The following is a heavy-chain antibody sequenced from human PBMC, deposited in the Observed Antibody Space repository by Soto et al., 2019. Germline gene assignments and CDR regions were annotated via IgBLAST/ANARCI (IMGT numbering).Heavy chain of an antibody. CDR1: GFTFSSYG. CDR2: ISYDGSNK. Sequence: GGSLRLSCAASGFTFSSYGMHWVRQAPGKGLEWVAAISYDGSNKYYADSVKGRFAISRDNSKNTPYLRMNSLRAEDTAVYYCRKEGWNRTGGKDHLTWG. CDR3: RKEGWNRTGGKDHLT. V-gene: IGHV3-30*18. D-gene: IGHD3-9*01. J-gene: IGHJ6*01.